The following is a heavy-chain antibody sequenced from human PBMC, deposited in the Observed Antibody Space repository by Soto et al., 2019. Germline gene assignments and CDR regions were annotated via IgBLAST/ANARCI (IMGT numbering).Heavy chain of an antibody. V-gene: IGHV1-18*01. Sequence: QVQLVQSGAEVKKPGASVKVSCKASGYTFTSYGISWVRQAPGQGLEWMGWISAYNGNTNYAQKLQGRVTMTTDTSTSTAYMELRSLRSDDTAVYYCARFLDIVLVPAAYYYGMDVWGQGTTVTVSS. CDR3: ARFLDIVLVPAAYYYGMDV. CDR2: ISAYNGNT. CDR1: GYTFTSYG. D-gene: IGHD2-2*03. J-gene: IGHJ6*02.